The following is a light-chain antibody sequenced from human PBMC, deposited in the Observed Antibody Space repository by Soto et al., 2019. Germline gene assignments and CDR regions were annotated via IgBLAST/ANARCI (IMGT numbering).Light chain of an antibody. CDR1: EDISNY. Sequence: DIQMIQSPSSLSASVGDRVTITCRASEDISNYLAWYQQRPGKIPTLLIYGASNLQSGVPSRFSGSGSGTDFTLTISSLQPEDVATYYCQKYNHAPRTFGQGTKV. J-gene: IGKJ1*01. CDR2: GAS. CDR3: QKYNHAPRT. V-gene: IGKV1-27*01.